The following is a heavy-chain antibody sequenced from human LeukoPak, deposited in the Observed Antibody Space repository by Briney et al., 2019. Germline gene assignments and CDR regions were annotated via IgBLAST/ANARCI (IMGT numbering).Heavy chain of an antibody. V-gene: IGHV1-46*01. D-gene: IGHD1-26*01. Sequence: ASVKVSCKASGYTFTSYYMHWVRQAPGQGLEWMGIINPSGGSTSYAQKFQGRVTMTRDTSTSTVYMGLSSLRSEDTAVYYCARAPEGAAVSGSYFVYWGQGTLVTVSS. J-gene: IGHJ4*02. CDR3: ARAPEGAAVSGSYFVY. CDR1: GYTFTSYY. CDR2: INPSGGST.